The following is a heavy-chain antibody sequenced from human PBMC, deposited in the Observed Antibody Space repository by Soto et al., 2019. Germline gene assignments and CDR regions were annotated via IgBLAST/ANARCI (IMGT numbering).Heavy chain of an antibody. CDR1: GFTVSSNY. CDR3: ARDPPATRHGMDV. CDR2: IYGGGST. Sequence: EVQLVETGGGLIQPGGSLRLSCAASGFTVSSNYMSWVRQAPGKGLEWVSVIYGGGSTYYADSVRGRFTISRDNSKNTRYRQMKSLRAEDTAVYYCARDPPATRHGMDVWGPGTTVTGS. J-gene: IGHJ6*02. V-gene: IGHV3-53*02.